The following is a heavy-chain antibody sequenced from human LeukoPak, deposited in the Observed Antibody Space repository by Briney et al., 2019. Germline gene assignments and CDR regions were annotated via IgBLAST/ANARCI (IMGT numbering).Heavy chain of an antibody. J-gene: IGHJ5*02. CDR3: ALPRSTVTTGLGH. Sequence: ASVKVSCKTSGYTFTASQMHWVRQAPGQGLEWMGWINPYSGGTNYAQKFQGRVTMTRDTSITTAYMELSSLRSDDTAVYYCALPRSTVTTGLGHWGQGTLVTVSS. CDR2: INPYSGGT. V-gene: IGHV1-2*02. CDR1: GYTFTASQ. D-gene: IGHD4-17*01.